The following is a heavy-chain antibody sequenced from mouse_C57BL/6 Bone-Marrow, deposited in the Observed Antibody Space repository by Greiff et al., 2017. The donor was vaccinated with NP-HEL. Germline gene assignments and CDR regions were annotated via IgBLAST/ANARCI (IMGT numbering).Heavy chain of an antibody. D-gene: IGHD1-1*01. Sequence: QVQLQQPGAELVMPGASVKLSCKASGYTFTSYWMHWVKQRPGQGLEWIGEIDPSDSYTNYNQKIKGKSTLTVDKSSSTAYMQLSSLTSEDSAVYYCARVRENFITTVVRDFDYWGQGTTLTVSS. J-gene: IGHJ2*01. CDR3: ARVRENFITTVVRDFDY. V-gene: IGHV1-69*01. CDR2: IDPSDSYT. CDR1: GYTFTSYW.